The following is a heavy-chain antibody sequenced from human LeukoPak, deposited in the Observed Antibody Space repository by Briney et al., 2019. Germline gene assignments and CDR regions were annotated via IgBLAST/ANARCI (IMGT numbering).Heavy chain of an antibody. V-gene: IGHV3-7*01. CDR2: INHHGNEM. D-gene: IGHD3-10*01. J-gene: IGHJ4*02. CDR1: GFTFSSYW. CDR3: ARSYRWYHEY. Sequence: PGGSLRLSCSDSGFTFSSYWMAWVRHASGKGLEWVANINHHGNEMYYVDSVKGRFTISRDNAKNSLYLQMNSLRAEDTAVYYCARSYRWYHEYWGQGTLVTVSS.